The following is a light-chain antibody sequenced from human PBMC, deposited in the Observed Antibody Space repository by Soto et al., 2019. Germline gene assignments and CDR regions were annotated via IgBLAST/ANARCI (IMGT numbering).Light chain of an antibody. CDR2: EGS. V-gene: IGLV2-23*01. CDR3: CSFPGSSTFYV. Sequence: QSVLTQPASVSGSPGQSLTISCTGTSSDVGSSNFVSWYQQHPGKAPKLIIYEGSRRPSGVSGRFSGSKSGNAASLTISGPKAEEEADYYCCSFPGSSTFYVFETGTKATV. J-gene: IGLJ1*01. CDR1: SSDVGSSNF.